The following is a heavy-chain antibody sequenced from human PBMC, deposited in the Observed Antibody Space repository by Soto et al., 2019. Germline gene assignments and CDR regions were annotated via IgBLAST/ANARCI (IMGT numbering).Heavy chain of an antibody. CDR2: IIPILGIA. Sequence: GASVKVSCKASGGTFSSYTISWVRQAPGQGLEWMGRIIPILGIANYAQKFQGRVTMTTDTSTSTAYMELRSLRSDDTAVYYCAREPNYFDYWGQGTLVTVSS. CDR1: GGTFSSYT. J-gene: IGHJ4*02. V-gene: IGHV1-69*04. CDR3: AREPNYFDY.